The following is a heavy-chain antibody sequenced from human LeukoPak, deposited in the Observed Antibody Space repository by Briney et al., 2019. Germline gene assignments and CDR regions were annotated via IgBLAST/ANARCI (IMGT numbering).Heavy chain of an antibody. CDR1: GFTFSSYD. CDR2: IKQDGSEK. Sequence: GGSLRLSCAASGFTFSSYDMHWVRQAPGKGLEWVANIKQDGSEKYYVDSVKGRFTISGDNAKNSLYLQMNSLRAEDTAVYYCATNDVRGYYFDYWGQGTLVTVSS. CDR3: ATNDVRGYYFDY. D-gene: IGHD1-1*01. V-gene: IGHV3-7*03. J-gene: IGHJ4*02.